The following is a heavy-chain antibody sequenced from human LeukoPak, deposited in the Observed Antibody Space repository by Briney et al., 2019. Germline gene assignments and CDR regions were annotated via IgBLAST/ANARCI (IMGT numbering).Heavy chain of an antibody. V-gene: IGHV3-33*01. CDR3: ARLAGRADYFDY. D-gene: IGHD6-13*01. CDR2: IWYDGSNK. J-gene: IGHJ4*02. Sequence: GGSLRLSCAASGFTFSSYGMHWVRQAPGKGLEWVAVIWYDGSNKYYADCVKGRFTISRDNAKNSLYLQMNSLRAEDTAVYYCARLAGRADYFDYWGQGTLATVSS. CDR1: GFTFSSYG.